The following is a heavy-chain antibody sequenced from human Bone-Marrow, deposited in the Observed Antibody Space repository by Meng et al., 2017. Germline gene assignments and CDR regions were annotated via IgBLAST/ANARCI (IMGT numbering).Heavy chain of an antibody. Sequence: GESLKISCAASGFTFSAYTMDWVRQAPGKGLEWVSSISSSSSYIYYADSVKGRFTISRDNAKNSLYLQMNSLRAEDTALYYCAKVGTGYSSSWYGLDYWGQGTLVTVSS. CDR2: ISSSSSYI. V-gene: IGHV3-21*04. J-gene: IGHJ4*02. CDR1: GFTFSAYT. CDR3: AKVGTGYSSSWYGLDY. D-gene: IGHD6-13*01.